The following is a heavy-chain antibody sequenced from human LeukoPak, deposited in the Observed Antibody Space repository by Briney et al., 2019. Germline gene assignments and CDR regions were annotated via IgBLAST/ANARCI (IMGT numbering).Heavy chain of an antibody. CDR1: GFTFSSYE. J-gene: IGHJ4*02. Sequence: PGGSLRLSCAASGFTFSSYEMNWVRQAPGKGLEWVAYVSSSGSAIYYPDSVKGRFTISRDNAKNSLYLQMNSLRAEDTAVYYCAKDARSVWGSYRYPDYWGQGTLVTVSS. V-gene: IGHV3-48*03. CDR3: AKDARSVWGSYRYPDY. D-gene: IGHD3-16*02. CDR2: VSSSGSAI.